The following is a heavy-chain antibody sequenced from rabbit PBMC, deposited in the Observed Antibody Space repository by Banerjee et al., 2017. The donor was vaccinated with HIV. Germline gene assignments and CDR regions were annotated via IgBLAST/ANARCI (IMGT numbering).Heavy chain of an antibody. CDR2: IDPVFGST. CDR1: GFDFSSCG. Sequence: QEQLVESGGGLVQPGGSLKLSCKASGFDFSSCGVSWVRQAPGKGLEWIGYIDPVFGSTSSASWVNGQFTISSHNAQNTLYLPLNSLTAADTATYFCARDRTNSYDDYGDYYFNLWGQGTLVTVS. D-gene: IGHD2-1*01. CDR3: ARDRTNSYDDYGDYYFNL. J-gene: IGHJ4*01. V-gene: IGHV1S47*01.